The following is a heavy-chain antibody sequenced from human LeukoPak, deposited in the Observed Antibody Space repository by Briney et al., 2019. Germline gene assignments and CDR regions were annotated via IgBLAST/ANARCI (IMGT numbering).Heavy chain of an antibody. V-gene: IGHV3-23*01. CDR3: ANSPDGAFDY. CDR2: ISGSGGST. J-gene: IGHJ4*02. Sequence: GGSLRLSCAASGFTFSSYAMGWVRQAPGKGLEWVSAISGSGGSTYYADSVKGRFTISRDNSKNTLYLHMDSLRAEDTAVYYCANSPDGAFDYWGQGTLVTVSS. CDR1: GFTFSSYA.